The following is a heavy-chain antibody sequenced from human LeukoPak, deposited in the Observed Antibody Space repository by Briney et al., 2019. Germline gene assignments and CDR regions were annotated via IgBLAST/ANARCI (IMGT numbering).Heavy chain of an antibody. Sequence: GGSLRLSCGASGFTFRTYAISWVRQAPGKGLEWFSGISDGGGRTFYAESVKGRFTVSRDNSKNTLYLRMNSLRAEDTAIYYCTKNQILDDTGSWYAYWGQGTLVTVSS. J-gene: IGHJ4*02. CDR3: TKNQILDDTGSWYAY. D-gene: IGHD6-13*01. CDR2: ISDGGGRT. CDR1: GFTFRTYA. V-gene: IGHV3-23*01.